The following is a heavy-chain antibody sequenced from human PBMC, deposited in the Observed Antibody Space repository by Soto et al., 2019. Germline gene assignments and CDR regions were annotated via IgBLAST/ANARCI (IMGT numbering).Heavy chain of an antibody. V-gene: IGHV1-18*04. CDR1: GYIFTTYS. CDR2: VSASNGKT. J-gene: IGHJ5*02. Sequence: QIQLVQSGSEVRMPGASVKVSCKASGYIFTTYSITWVRQAPGQGLEWMGWVSASNGKTNYAQKLQDRVTMTTDTATSTAYMEWRSLKSDVTAVYYSAREAFRVYSISFPPWGQEPW. D-gene: IGHD6-6*01. CDR3: AREAFRVYSISFPP.